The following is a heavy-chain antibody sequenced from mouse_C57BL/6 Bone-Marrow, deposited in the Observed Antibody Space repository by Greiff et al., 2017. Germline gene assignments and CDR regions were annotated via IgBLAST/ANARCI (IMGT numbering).Heavy chain of an antibody. D-gene: IGHD2-2*01. CDR1: GYTFTSYW. CDR3: ARMGPMDYGYDGGDY. J-gene: IGHJ2*01. V-gene: IGHV1-72*01. CDR2: IDPNSGGT. Sequence: QVQLQQSGAELVKPGASVKLSCKASGYTFTSYWMHWVKQRPGRGLEWIGRIDPNSGGTKYNEKFKSKATLTVDKPSSTAYMQLSSLTSEESAVYYCARMGPMDYGYDGGDYWGQGTTLTVSS.